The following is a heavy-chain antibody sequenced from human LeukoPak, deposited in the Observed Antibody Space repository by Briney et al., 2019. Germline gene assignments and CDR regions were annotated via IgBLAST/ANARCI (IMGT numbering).Heavy chain of an antibody. V-gene: IGHV3-23*01. J-gene: IGHJ2*01. CDR3: AKDPSTFLTTGWYFDL. CDR1: GFTFRNFG. D-gene: IGHD4-17*01. Sequence: GGTLRLSCAASGFTFRNFGMTCVRQVPGKGLEWVSAISDSGSTTHYADSVRGRFTISRDNPKSTLYLQMRSLRAVDTAIYYCAKDPSTFLTTGWYFDLWGRGTLVTVSS. CDR2: ISDSGSTT.